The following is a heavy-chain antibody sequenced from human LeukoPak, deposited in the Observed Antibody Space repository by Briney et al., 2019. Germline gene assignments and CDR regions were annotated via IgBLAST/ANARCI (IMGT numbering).Heavy chain of an antibody. CDR3: AKARYCSGGSCYFDY. CDR2: TIWSGGST. D-gene: IGHD2-15*01. J-gene: IGHJ4*02. Sequence: GGSLRLSCAASGFTFSSYAMSWVRQAPGKGLEGVSGTIWSGGSTCYADSVKGRFTISRDNSKNTLYLQMNSLRAEDTAVYYCAKARYCSGGSCYFDYWGQGTLVTVSS. V-gene: IGHV3-23*01. CDR1: GFTFSSYA.